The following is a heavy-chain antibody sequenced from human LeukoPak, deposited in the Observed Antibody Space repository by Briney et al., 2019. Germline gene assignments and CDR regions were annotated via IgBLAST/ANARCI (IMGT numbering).Heavy chain of an antibody. CDR2: IYHSGST. J-gene: IGHJ2*01. V-gene: IGHV4-59*08. CDR1: GGSISSYY. CDR3: ARTYTVTTLGWYFDL. Sequence: SETLSLTCTVSGGSISSYYWSWIRQPPGKGLEWIGSIYHSGSTYYNPSLKSRVTISVDTSKNQFSLKLSSVTAADTAVYYCARTYTVTTLGWYFDLWGRGTLVTVSS. D-gene: IGHD4-17*01.